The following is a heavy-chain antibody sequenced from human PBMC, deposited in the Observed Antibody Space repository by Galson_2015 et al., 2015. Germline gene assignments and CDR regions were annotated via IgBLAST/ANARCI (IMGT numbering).Heavy chain of an antibody. Sequence: SVKVSCKASGYTFTSYDINWVRQATGQGLEWMGWMNPNSGNTGYAQKFQGRVTITADESTSTAYMELSSLRSEDTAVYYCARDSRQKSGYYSSYDAFDIWGQGTMVTVSS. CDR2: MNPNSGNT. CDR1: GYTFTSYD. CDR3: ARDSRQKSGYYSSYDAFDI. J-gene: IGHJ3*02. D-gene: IGHD3-22*01. V-gene: IGHV1-8*01.